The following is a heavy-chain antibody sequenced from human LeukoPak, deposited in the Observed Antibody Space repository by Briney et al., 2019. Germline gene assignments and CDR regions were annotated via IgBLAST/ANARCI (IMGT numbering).Heavy chain of an antibody. D-gene: IGHD3-10*01. CDR2: ISYDGSNK. Sequence: PGRSLRLSCAASGFTFSSYGIHWVRQAPGKGLEWVAVISYDGSNKYYADSVKGRFTISRGNSKNTLYLQMKSLRAEDTAVYYCAKDLPHYYGSGTLDYWGQGTLVTVST. V-gene: IGHV3-30*18. CDR3: AKDLPHYYGSGTLDY. J-gene: IGHJ4*02. CDR1: GFTFSSYG.